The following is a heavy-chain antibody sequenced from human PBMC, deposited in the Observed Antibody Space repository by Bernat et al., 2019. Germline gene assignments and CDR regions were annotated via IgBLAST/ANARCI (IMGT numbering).Heavy chain of an antibody. D-gene: IGHD6-19*01. J-gene: IGHJ4*02. CDR3: AKMGGGWLVFDY. CDR2: ISYDGSNK. Sequence: QVQLVESGGGVVQPGRSLRLSCAASGFTFSSYGMHWVRQAPGKGLEWVAVISYDGSNKYYADSVKGRFTISRDNSKNTLYLQMNSLRAEDTAVYCCAKMGGGWLVFDYWGQGTLVTVSS. V-gene: IGHV3-30*18. CDR1: GFTFSSYG.